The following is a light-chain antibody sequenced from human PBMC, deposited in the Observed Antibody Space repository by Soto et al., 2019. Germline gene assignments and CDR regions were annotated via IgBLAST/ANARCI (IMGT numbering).Light chain of an antibody. J-gene: IGKJ2*01. CDR1: QSVNSN. CDR3: QQYNNWPPYT. V-gene: IGKV3-15*01. Sequence: EIVMTQSPATLSVSPGERATLSCRASQSVNSNLAWYQPKPGQAPRLLFYGASTRATCIPARFSGSGSGTEFTLTISSLQSEDFAVYCCQQYNNWPPYTFGQGTKLDIK. CDR2: GAS.